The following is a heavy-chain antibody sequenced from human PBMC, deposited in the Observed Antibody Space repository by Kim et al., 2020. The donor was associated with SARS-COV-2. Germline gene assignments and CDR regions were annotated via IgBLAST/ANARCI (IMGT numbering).Heavy chain of an antibody. CDR1: GFTFSSYA. J-gene: IGHJ5*02. D-gene: IGHD3-22*01. V-gene: IGHV3-23*01. Sequence: GGSLRLSCAASGFTFSSYAMSWVRQAPGKGLEWVSAISGSGGSTYYADSVKGRFTISRDNSKNTLYLQMNSLRAEDTAVYYCAKAEFGFYYDSSGYRPANWFDPWGQGTLVTVSS. CDR3: AKAEFGFYYDSSGYRPANWFDP. CDR2: ISGSGGST.